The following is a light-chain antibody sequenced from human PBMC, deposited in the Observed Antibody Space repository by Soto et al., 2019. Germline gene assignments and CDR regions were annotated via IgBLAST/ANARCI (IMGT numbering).Light chain of an antibody. Sequence: EIVLTQSPGTLSLSPGERATLSCRASQSVSSSYLAWYQQKTGQAPRLLIYGASSRATGIPDRCSGSGCWTEFTLPISSLEPEDFAVYYCQQYGSSPLLTFGGGTKVEIK. CDR3: QQYGSSPLLT. CDR2: GAS. CDR1: QSVSSSY. V-gene: IGKV3-20*01. J-gene: IGKJ4*01.